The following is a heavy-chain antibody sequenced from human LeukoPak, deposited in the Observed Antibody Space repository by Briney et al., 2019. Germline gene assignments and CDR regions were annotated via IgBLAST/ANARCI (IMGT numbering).Heavy chain of an antibody. Sequence: PSETLSLTCTVSGGSISSSSYYWGWIRQPPGKGLEWIGSIYYSGSTYYNPSLKSRVTISVDTSKNQFSLKLSSVTAADTAVYYCARFPPNIPDYYYMDVWGKGTTVTVSS. CDR2: IYYSGST. V-gene: IGHV4-39*01. D-gene: IGHD2/OR15-2a*01. CDR3: ARFPPNIPDYYYMDV. CDR1: GGSISSSSYY. J-gene: IGHJ6*03.